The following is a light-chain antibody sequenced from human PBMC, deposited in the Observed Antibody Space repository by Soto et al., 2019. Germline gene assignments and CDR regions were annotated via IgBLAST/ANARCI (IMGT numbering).Light chain of an antibody. CDR2: EVS. Sequence: QSALTQPASVSGSPGQAMTISCTGTSGDVGSYDYVSWYQQHPGKAPKLTLYEVSKRPAGVYNRFSGYKSGNTASLTISGLQADDEADYYCCAYAGSSILVFGGGTKLTVL. CDR3: CAYAGSSILV. V-gene: IGLV2-23*02. J-gene: IGLJ2*01. CDR1: SGDVGSYDY.